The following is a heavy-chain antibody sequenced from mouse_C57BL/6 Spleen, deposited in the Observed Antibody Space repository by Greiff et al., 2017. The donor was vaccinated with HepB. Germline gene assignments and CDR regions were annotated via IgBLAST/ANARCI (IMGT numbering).Heavy chain of an antibody. J-gene: IGHJ1*03. CDR2: IDPSDSYT. D-gene: IGHD1-1*01. Sequence: VQLQQSGAELVMPGASVKLSCKASGYTFTSYWMHWVKQRPGHGLEWIGEIDPSDSYTNYNQKFNGKSTLTVDKSSSTAYMQLSSLTSEDSAVYYCARNYYGSSSYWYFDVWGTGTTVTVSS. V-gene: IGHV1-69*01. CDR3: ARNYYGSSSYWYFDV. CDR1: GYTFTSYW.